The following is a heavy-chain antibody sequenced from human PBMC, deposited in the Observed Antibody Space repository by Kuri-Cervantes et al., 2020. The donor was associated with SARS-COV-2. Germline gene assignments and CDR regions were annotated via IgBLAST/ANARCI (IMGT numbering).Heavy chain of an antibody. Sequence: GGSLRLSCTASGFTFGDYAMSWVRQAPGKGLEWVANIKQDGSEKYYVDSVKGRFTISRDNAKNSLYLQMNSLRAEDTAVYYCARDLGRRFDPWGQGTLVTVSS. CDR1: GFTFGDYA. CDR2: IKQDGSEK. CDR3: ARDLGRRFDP. V-gene: IGHV3-7*03. J-gene: IGHJ5*02. D-gene: IGHD1-26*01.